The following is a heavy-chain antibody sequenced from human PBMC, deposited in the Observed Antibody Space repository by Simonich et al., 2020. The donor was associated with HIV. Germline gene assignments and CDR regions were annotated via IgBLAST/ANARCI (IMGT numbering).Heavy chain of an antibody. Sequence: QVQLVESGGGVVQPGRSLRLSCAASGFTFSSYAMHWVRQAPGTGLEWVAVISYDGINKYYADSVKGRFTISRDNSKNTLYLQMNSLRAEDTAVYYCARRHPTTVTTPYFDYWGQGTLVTVSS. CDR1: GFTFSSYA. J-gene: IGHJ4*02. CDR2: ISYDGINK. V-gene: IGHV3-30*07. CDR3: ARRHPTTVTTPYFDY. D-gene: IGHD4-17*01.